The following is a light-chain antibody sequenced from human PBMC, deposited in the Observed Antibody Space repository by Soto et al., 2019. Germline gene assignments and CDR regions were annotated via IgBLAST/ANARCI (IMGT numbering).Light chain of an antibody. CDR1: QSVSTY. Sequence: EIVLTQSPATLSLSPGGRATLSCRASQSVSTYFAWYQQKPGQPPRLLIYDASNRATGIPARFSGSGSGTDFTLTISSLETEDFAVYYCQQRSNWPLVTFGPGTKVDIK. CDR3: QQRSNWPLVT. J-gene: IGKJ3*01. V-gene: IGKV3-11*01. CDR2: DAS.